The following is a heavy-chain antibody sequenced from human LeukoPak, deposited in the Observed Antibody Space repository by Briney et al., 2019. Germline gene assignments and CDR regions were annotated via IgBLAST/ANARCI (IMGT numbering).Heavy chain of an antibody. D-gene: IGHD1-26*01. Sequence: TASETLSLTCAVYGGSFSGYYWNWIRHPPGKGLEWIGEINHSGSTNYNPSLKSRVNISVDTSKNQFSLKLSAGTSEHTAVSYCARKGVLGGRYFLRPRLFDYWGQGTLVTVSS. V-gene: IGHV4-34*01. CDR3: ARKGVLGGRYFLRPRLFDY. CDR1: GGSFSGYY. J-gene: IGHJ4*02. CDR2: INHSGST.